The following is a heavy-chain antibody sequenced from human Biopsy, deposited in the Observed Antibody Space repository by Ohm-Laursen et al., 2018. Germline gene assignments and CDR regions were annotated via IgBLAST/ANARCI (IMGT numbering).Heavy chain of an antibody. D-gene: IGHD4-23*01. J-gene: IGHJ6*02. CDR2: ISGGGTI. CDR3: ARDTRWSPYSMDV. V-gene: IGHV3-11*01. Sequence: SLRLSCTASGFSFSDYHMRWICQAPGRGLERDSYISGGGTIYYGDSMKGRVTISRDNAKNSLYLQMHSLTAEDTAVYYCARDTRWSPYSMDVWGQGTTVTVSS. CDR1: GFSFSDYH.